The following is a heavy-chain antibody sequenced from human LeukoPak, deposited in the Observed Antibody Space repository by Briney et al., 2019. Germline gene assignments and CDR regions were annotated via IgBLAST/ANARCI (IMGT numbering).Heavy chain of an antibody. D-gene: IGHD3-10*02. Sequence: ASVKVSCKASGYTLTSYDINWVRQATGQGLEWMGWMNPNSGNTGYAQKFQGRVTMTRNTSISTAYMELSSLRSEDTAVYYCARRTLTTFGIVLNYDAFGIWGQGTMVTVSS. CDR1: GYTLTSYD. V-gene: IGHV1-8*01. J-gene: IGHJ3*02. CDR3: ARRTLTTFGIVLNYDAFGI. CDR2: MNPNSGNT.